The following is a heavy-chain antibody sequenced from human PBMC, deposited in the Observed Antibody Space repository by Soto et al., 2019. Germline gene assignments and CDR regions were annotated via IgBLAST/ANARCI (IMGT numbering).Heavy chain of an antibody. CDR3: ASFRSGYYPNYFDY. CDR1: GFSLSTSGVG. Sequence: QITLKESGPTLVNPTQTLTLTCTFSGFSLSTSGVGVGWIRQPPGKALEWLALIYWNDDKRYSPSLKSRLTITKDNSKNQVVLTMTNMDPVDTATYYCASFRSGYYPNYFDYWGQGTLVTVSS. V-gene: IGHV2-5*01. J-gene: IGHJ4*02. CDR2: IYWNDDK. D-gene: IGHD3-22*01.